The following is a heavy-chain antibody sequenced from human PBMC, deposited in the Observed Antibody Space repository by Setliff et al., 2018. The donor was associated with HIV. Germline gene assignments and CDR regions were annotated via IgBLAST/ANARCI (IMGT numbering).Heavy chain of an antibody. J-gene: IGHJ4*02. V-gene: IGHV1-3*01. CDR3: ARFVGRSWLQSVYYFDY. D-gene: IGHD1-26*01. Sequence: ASVKVSCKASGYTFTSYAMHWVRQAPGQRLEWMGWINAGNGNTKYSQKFQGRVTITRDTSASTAYMELSSLRSEDTAVYYCARFVGRSWLQSVYYFDYWGQGTLVTVSS. CDR1: GYTFTSYA. CDR2: INAGNGNT.